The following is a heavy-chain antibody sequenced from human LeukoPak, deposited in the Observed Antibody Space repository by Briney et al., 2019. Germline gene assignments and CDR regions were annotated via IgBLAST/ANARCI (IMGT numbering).Heavy chain of an antibody. J-gene: IGHJ4*02. D-gene: IGHD5-24*01. CDR3: ASQGDGYSPFDY. V-gene: IGHV5-10-1*01. Sequence: RGESLQISCQGSGSSFTSYWISWVRQVPGKGLEWMGRIDPSDSYTNYSPSFQGRVTISADKSISTAYLQWSSLKASDTAMYYCASQGDGYSPFDYWGQGTLVTVSS. CDR1: GSSFTSYW. CDR2: IDPSDSYT.